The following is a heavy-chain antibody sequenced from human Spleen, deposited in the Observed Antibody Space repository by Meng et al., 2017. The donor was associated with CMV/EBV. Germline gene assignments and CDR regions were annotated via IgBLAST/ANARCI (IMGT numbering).Heavy chain of an antibody. CDR1: GGSHSSGDYR. D-gene: IGHD6-19*01. Sequence: HRQWPGPGPVHPSPTLSLTCPVSGGSHSSGDYRWSWIRQPPRKGLEWIGYIYYSGSAFYNPSLRRRVIISIDTSKNQFSLNLRSVTAADTAVYYCARVSSGWDYFDYWGQGTLVTVSS. CDR2: IYYSGSA. V-gene: IGHV4-30-4*01. CDR3: ARVSSGWDYFDY. J-gene: IGHJ4*02.